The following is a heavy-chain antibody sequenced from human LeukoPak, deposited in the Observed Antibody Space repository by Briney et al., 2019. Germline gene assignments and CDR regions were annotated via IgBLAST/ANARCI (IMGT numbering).Heavy chain of an antibody. CDR3: ARLAVTAGYYYYGMDV. J-gene: IGHJ6*02. D-gene: IGHD4-17*01. Sequence: PSETLSLTCTVSGGSISSYYWSWIRQPPGKGLEWIGYIYYSRSTNYNPSLKSRVTISVDTSKNQFSLKLSSVTAADTAVYYCARLAVTAGYYYYGMDVWGQGTTVTVSS. CDR1: GGSISSYY. CDR2: IYYSRST. V-gene: IGHV4-59*08.